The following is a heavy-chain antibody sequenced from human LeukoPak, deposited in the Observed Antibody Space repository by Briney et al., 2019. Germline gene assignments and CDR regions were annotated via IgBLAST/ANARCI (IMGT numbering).Heavy chain of an antibody. J-gene: IGHJ4*02. V-gene: IGHV3-21*04. Sequence: GGSLRLSCAASGFTFSSYSMNWVRQAPGKGLEWVSSISSSSSYIYYADSVKGRFTISRDNAKNSLYLQMNSLRAEDTAVYYCAREGSSSWVEEGYFDYWGQGTLVTVSS. CDR1: GFTFSSYS. CDR2: ISSSSSYI. CDR3: AREGSSSWVEEGYFDY. D-gene: IGHD6-13*01.